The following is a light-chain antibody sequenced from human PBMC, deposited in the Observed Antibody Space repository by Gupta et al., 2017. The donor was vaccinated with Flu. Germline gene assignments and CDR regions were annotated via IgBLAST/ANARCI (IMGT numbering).Light chain of an antibody. CDR3: SSCTSSTTLV. CDR1: STDFGSYKD. CDR2: DVT. J-gene: IGLJ2*01. V-gene: IGLV2-14*03. Sequence: SLAISCTGTSTDFGSYKDVSWYQQLPGKAPQLLIYDVTNRPSGVSTRFSGSKSGDTASLTISGLQAEDEADYYCSSCTSSTTLVFGGGTRLTVL.